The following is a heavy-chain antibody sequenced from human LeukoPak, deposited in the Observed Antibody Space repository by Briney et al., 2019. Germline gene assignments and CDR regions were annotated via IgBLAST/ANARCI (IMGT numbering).Heavy chain of an antibody. Sequence: GGSLRLSCAASGFTFSDYYMSWIRQAPGKGLEWLSYISSRGKTTHSADSVKGRFSVSRDNTNNTLYVQMNSLRAEDTAVYFCARGRDGYKYWGQGTLVTVSS. CDR2: ISSRGKTT. V-gene: IGHV3-11*01. CDR1: GFTFSDYY. J-gene: IGHJ4*02. D-gene: IGHD5-24*01. CDR3: ARGRDGYKY.